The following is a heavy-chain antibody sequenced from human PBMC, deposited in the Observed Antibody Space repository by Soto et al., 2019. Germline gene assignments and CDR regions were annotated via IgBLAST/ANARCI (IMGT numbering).Heavy chain of an antibody. CDR1: GGTFSSYT. D-gene: IGHD3-3*01. CDR3: ERGVPTIFGVVDVHNWFDP. V-gene: IGHV1-69*02. J-gene: IGHJ5*02. Sequence: GASVKVSCKASGGTFSSYTISWVRQAPGQGLEWMGRIIPILGIANYAQKFQGRVTITADKSTNTAYKKMSNLRSKDTAINYYERGVPTIFGVVDVHNWFDPWGQGTLVTVSS. CDR2: IIPILGIA.